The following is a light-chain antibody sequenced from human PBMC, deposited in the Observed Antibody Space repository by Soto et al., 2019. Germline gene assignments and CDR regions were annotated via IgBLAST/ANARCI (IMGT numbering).Light chain of an antibody. CDR3: QQYNSYSRT. CDR2: DAS. CDR1: QSIDSW. Sequence: DIQMTQSPSTLSASVGDRVTITCRASQSIDSWLAWYQQKPGKAPKLLIYDASSLESGVPSRFSGSGSGTEFTLTISRLQPDDFATYYCQQYNSYSRTFGQGTKV. J-gene: IGKJ1*01. V-gene: IGKV1-5*01.